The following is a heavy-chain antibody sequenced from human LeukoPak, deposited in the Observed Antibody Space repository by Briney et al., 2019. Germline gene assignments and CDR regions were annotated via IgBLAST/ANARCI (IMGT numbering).Heavy chain of an antibody. V-gene: IGHV4-34*01. J-gene: IGHJ5*02. CDR1: GGSFSGYY. D-gene: IGHD3-10*01. CDR3: ARSITMVRGARLNWFDP. CDR2: INHSGST. Sequence: SETLSLTCAVYGGSFSGYYWSWIRQPPGKGLEWIGEINHSGSTNYNPSLKSRVTMSVDTSKNQFSLKLSSVTAADTAVYYCARSITMVRGARLNWFDPWGQGTLVTVSS.